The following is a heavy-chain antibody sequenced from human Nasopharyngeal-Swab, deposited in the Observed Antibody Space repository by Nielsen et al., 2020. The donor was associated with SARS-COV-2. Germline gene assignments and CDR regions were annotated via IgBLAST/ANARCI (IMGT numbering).Heavy chain of an antibody. J-gene: IGHJ4*02. Sequence: GGSLRLSCAASGFTFSSYGMHWVRQAPGKGLEWVAVISYDGSNKYYADSVKGRFTVSRDNSKNTLYLQMNSLRAEDTAVYYCAKPHGGATYSPFFNYWGQGTLVTASS. V-gene: IGHV3-30*18. CDR1: GFTFSSYG. D-gene: IGHD1-26*01. CDR3: AKPHGGATYSPFFNY. CDR2: ISYDGSNK.